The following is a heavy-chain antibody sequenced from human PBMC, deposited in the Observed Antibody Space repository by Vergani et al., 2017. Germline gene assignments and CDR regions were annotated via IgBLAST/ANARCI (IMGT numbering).Heavy chain of an antibody. CDR3: ARDGGRHTMTGYFQH. CDR2: IIPIFGTA. J-gene: IGHJ1*01. CDR1: GGTFSXYA. D-gene: IGHD3-22*01. V-gene: IGHV1-69*01. Sequence: QVQLVQSGAEVKKPGSSVKVSCKASGGTFSXYAISWVRQAPGQGLEWWGGIIPIFGTASYAQKFQGRVTITADESTXTAYMELSSLRSEDTAVYYCARDGGRHTMTGYFQHWGQGTLVTVSS.